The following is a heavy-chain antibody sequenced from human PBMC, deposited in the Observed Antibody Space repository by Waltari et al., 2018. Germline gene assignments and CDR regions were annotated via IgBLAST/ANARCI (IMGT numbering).Heavy chain of an antibody. Sequence: EVQLVASGAGLVQPGGSLRLSCAASGFTVSSPYMRWVRHAPRQGMTRVSGIYSGGSTYCADSVKGRFTISRDNSKNTLYLKMNSLRAEDTAVYYCASSLMGWLRLRPVGDYYYGMDVWGQGTTVTVSS. CDR2: IYSGGST. CDR1: GFTVSSPY. V-gene: IGHV3-66*02. CDR3: ASSLMGWLRLRPVGDYYYGMDV. J-gene: IGHJ6*02. D-gene: IGHD5-12*01.